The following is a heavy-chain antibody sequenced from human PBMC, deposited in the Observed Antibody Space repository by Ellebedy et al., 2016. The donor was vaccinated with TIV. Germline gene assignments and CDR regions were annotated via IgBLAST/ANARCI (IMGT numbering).Heavy chain of an antibody. J-gene: IGHJ6*02. CDR3: AGACYSPYAMDV. V-gene: IGHV4-61*01. Sequence: SETLSLPCTVSGDSVSSGSCYWNWIRQSPGKGLEWIGYLYYTGSTNYNPSLKSRVTISEDTSKNQFSLKLSSVAAADTAVYYCAGACYSPYAMDVWGQGTTVTVS. CDR2: LYYTGST. CDR1: GDSVSSGSCY. D-gene: IGHD2-15*01.